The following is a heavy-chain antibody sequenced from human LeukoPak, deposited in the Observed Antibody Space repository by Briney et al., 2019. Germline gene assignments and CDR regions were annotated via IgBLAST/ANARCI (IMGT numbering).Heavy chain of an antibody. CDR3: AREGVVPAVTYYYYYYYYMDV. D-gene: IGHD2-2*01. CDR2: ISYDGSNK. J-gene: IGHJ6*03. V-gene: IGHV3-30*01. Sequence: PGGSLRLSCAASGFTFSSYAMHWVRQAPGKGLEWVAVISYDGSNKYYADSVKGRFTISKDNSKNTLYLQMNSLRAEDTAVYYCAREGVVPAVTYYYYYYYYMDVWGKGTTVTVSS. CDR1: GFTFSSYA.